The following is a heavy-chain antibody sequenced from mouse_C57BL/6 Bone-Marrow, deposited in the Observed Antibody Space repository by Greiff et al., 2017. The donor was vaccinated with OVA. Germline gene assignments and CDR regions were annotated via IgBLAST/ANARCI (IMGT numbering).Heavy chain of an antibody. CDR1: GYAFSSSW. J-gene: IGHJ3*01. V-gene: IGHV1-82*01. Sequence: QVQLKESGPELVKPGASVKISCKASGYAFSSSWMNWVKQRPGKGLEWIGRIYPGDGDTNYKGKFKGKATLTADKSSSTAYMQLSSLTSEDSAVYFCARGGAWFAYWGQGTLVTVSA. CDR3: ARGGAWFAY. CDR2: IYPGDGDT.